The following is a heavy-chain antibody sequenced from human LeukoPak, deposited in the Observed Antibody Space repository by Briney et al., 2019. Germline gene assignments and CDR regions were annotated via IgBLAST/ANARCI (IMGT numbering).Heavy chain of an antibody. Sequence: SQTLSLTCTVSADSLSSGGHYWAWIRQLPGKGLESIGFIHHSGSSRHNPSLKDRVAITVDASRKQFALRLSSVTAADTAIYYCARGGNRFGGFYFDYWGQGIQVIVSS. D-gene: IGHD3-10*01. J-gene: IGHJ4*02. V-gene: IGHV4-31*03. CDR3: ARGGNRFGGFYFDY. CDR2: IHHSGSS. CDR1: ADSLSSGGHY.